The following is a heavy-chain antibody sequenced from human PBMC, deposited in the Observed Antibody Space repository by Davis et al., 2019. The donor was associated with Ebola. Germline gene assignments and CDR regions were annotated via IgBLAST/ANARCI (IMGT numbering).Heavy chain of an antibody. J-gene: IGHJ4*02. D-gene: IGHD5-12*01. CDR3: AGGVATAVFDY. CDR2: INHSGST. V-gene: IGHV4-34*01. Sequence: MPSETLSLTCTVSGGSISSYYWSWIRQPPGKGLEWIGEINHSGSTNYNPSLKSRVTISVDTSKNQFSLKLSSVTAADTAVYYCAGGVATAVFDYWGQGTLVTVSS. CDR1: GGSISSYY.